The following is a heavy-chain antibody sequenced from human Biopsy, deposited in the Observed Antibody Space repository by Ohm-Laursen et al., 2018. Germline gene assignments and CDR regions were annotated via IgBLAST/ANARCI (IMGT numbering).Heavy chain of an antibody. D-gene: IGHD2-15*01. J-gene: IGHJ6*02. V-gene: IGHV4-59*08. CDR1: GASVRSHF. Sequence: GTLSLTCTLSGASVRSHFLTWIRQPPGKGLQWIGSISNSGTTKSSPSLKSRVNISLHTSKNQFSLNLTSITAADTAVYYCARHRTHPPPGSMDVWGHGTTVFVSS. CDR3: ARHRTHPPPGSMDV. CDR2: ISNSGTT.